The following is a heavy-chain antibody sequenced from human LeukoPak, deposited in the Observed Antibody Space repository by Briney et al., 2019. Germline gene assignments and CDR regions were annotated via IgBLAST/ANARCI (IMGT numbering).Heavy chain of an antibody. V-gene: IGHV1-2*02. J-gene: IGHJ1*01. CDR2: IDPNSGGT. CDR3: ARNRGGTDRYFQD. CDR1: GYTFTFYY. Sequence: GASVTVSFKASGYTFTFYYIHWVRQAPGQGLEWMGWIDPNSGGTKYAQKFQGRVTMTRDTSINTAYMELNRLISDDTAVYYCARNRGGTDRYFQDWGQGTLVTVPS. D-gene: IGHD1-26*01.